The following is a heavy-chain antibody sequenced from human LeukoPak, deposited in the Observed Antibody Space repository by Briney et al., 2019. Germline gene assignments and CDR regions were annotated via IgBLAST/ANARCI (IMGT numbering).Heavy chain of an antibody. CDR3: ARDLLWFGEFPYYYGMDV. CDR2: INPSGGST. J-gene: IGHJ6*02. V-gene: IGHV1-46*01. CDR1: GYTFTSYY. D-gene: IGHD3-10*01. Sequence: ASVKVSCKASGYTFTSYYMHWVRQAPGQGLEWMGIINPSGGSTSYAQKFQGRVTMTRDTSTSTVYMELSSLRSEDTAVYYCARDLLWFGEFPYYYGMDVWGQGTTVTVSS.